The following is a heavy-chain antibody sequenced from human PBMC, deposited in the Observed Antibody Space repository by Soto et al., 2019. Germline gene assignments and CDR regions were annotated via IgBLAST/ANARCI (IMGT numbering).Heavy chain of an antibody. V-gene: IGHV3-23*01. Sequence: EVQLLESGGGLVQPGGSLRLSCAASGFTFSSYAMSWVRQAPGKGLEWASAISGSGGSTYYADSVKGRFTISRDNSKNTLYLQMNSLRAEDTAVYYCANGLATMVRERGWFDPWGQGTLVTVSS. D-gene: IGHD3-10*01. CDR3: ANGLATMVRERGWFDP. CDR2: ISGSGGST. J-gene: IGHJ5*02. CDR1: GFTFSSYA.